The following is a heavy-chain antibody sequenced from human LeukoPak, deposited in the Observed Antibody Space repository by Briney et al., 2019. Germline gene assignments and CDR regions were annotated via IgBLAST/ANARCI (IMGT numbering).Heavy chain of an antibody. V-gene: IGHV3-23*01. J-gene: IGHJ3*02. Sequence: GGSLRLSCAASGFTFSSYVIHWVRQAPGKGLEWVSAISGNDESAYYADSVKGRFTISRDNSKNTLYLQLNSLRAEDAAVYYCAKARYYYGSGSYYTDDAFDIWGQGTMVTVSS. CDR3: AKARYYYGSGSYYTDDAFDI. D-gene: IGHD3-10*01. CDR1: GFTFSSYV. CDR2: ISGNDESA.